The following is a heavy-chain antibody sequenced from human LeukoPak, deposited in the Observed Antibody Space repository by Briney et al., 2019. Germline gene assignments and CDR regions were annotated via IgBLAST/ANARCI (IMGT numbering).Heavy chain of an antibody. Sequence: GRSLRLSCAASGFTFSSYAVHWVRQAPGKGLEWVAVISYDGSDKYYADSVKGRFTISRDNFQNTLYLQMNSLRAEDTAVYYCARGSSSWLSYFDYCGQGTLVTVSS. V-gene: IGHV3-30*04. CDR3: ARGSSSWLSYFDY. CDR2: ISYDGSDK. J-gene: IGHJ4*02. D-gene: IGHD6-13*01. CDR1: GFTFSSYA.